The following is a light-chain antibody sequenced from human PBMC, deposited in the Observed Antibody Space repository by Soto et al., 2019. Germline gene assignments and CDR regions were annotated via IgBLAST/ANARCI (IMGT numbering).Light chain of an antibody. Sequence: DIVMTQSPDSLAVSLGERATINCKSSQSVLYSSNNKNYIAWYQQKPGQPPKLLIYWASTRESGVPDRFSGSGSGTDFTLTISSLQAEDVAVYYGQQYYSTPLTFRGGTKVEIK. CDR3: QQYYSTPLT. J-gene: IGKJ4*01. CDR2: WAS. V-gene: IGKV4-1*01. CDR1: QSVLYSSNNKNY.